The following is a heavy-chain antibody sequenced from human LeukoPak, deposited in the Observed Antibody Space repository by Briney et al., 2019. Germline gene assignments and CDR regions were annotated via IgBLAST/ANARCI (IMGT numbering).Heavy chain of an antibody. J-gene: IGHJ3*02. V-gene: IGHV4-30-2*01. CDR2: IYHSGST. CDR1: GGSISSGGYS. D-gene: IGHD2-2*01. CDR3: ARAMPDAFDI. Sequence: PSQTLSLTCAVSGGSISSGGYSWSWIRQPPGKGLEWIGYIYHSGSTYYNPSLKSRVTISVDTSKNQFSLKLSSVTAADTAVYYCARAMPDAFDIWGQGTMVTVSS.